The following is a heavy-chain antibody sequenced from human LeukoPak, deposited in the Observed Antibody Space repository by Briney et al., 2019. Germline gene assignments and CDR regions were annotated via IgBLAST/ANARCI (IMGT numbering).Heavy chain of an antibody. CDR1: GGSIRSSYYY. D-gene: IGHD3-10*01. V-gene: IGHV4-39*01. J-gene: IGHJ5*02. Sequence: SETLSLTCTVSGGSIRSSYYYWGWIRQPPGKGLEWIGSIYYSGSTYYNPSLKSRVTVSVDTSKNQFSLKLSSVTAADTAVYYCARLRVTMVRGENNWFDPWGQGTLVTVSS. CDR2: IYYSGST. CDR3: ARLRVTMVRGENNWFDP.